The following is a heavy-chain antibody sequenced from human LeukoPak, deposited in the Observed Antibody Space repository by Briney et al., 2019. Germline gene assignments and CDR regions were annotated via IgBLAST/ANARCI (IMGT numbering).Heavy chain of an antibody. D-gene: IGHD3-22*01. CDR1: GFTFDDYA. J-gene: IGHJ4*02. CDR3: ARVAYYYDSSGSFDY. CDR2: ISWNSGSI. V-gene: IGHV3-9*01. Sequence: GGSLRLSCAASGFTFDDYAMHWVRQAPGKGLEWVSGISWNSGSIGYADSVKGRFTISRDNAKNSLYLQMNSLRAEDTALYYCARVAYYYDSSGSFDYWGQGTLVTVSS.